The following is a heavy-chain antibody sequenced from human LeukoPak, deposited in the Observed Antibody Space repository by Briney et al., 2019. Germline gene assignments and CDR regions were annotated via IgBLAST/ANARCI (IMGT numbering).Heavy chain of an antibody. CDR3: ARATAGLVIISAPDY. J-gene: IGHJ4*02. V-gene: IGHV3-23*01. CDR1: GFTFSSYD. Sequence: PGGSLGLSCAVSGFTFSSYDMSWVRQAPGKGLEWVSAISGSGGSTYYADSVKGRFTISRDNSKNTLYLQMNSLRAEDTAVYYCARATAGLVIISAPDYWGQGTLVTVSS. D-gene: IGHD3-9*01. CDR2: ISGSGGST.